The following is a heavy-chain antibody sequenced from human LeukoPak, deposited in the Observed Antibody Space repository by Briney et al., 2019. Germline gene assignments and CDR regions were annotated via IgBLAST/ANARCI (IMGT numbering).Heavy chain of an antibody. J-gene: IGHJ3*02. Sequence: GSLKLSCATPGFTFSSYSMSWVRQAPGEGLEWVSAISGSGGSTYYADSVKGRFTISSDNSKNTLFLQMNSLRAEDTAVYYCARGEAFAFDMWGQGTMVTVSS. CDR3: ARGEAFAFDM. V-gene: IGHV3-23*01. CDR1: GFTFSSYS. CDR2: ISGSGGST.